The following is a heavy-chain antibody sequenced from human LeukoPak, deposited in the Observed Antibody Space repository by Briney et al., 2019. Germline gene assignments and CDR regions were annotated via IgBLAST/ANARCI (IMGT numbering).Heavy chain of an antibody. Sequence: TGGSLRLSCAGSGFTFDDYAMHWVRQTPGKALEWVSGISWNSGNIAYADFVGGRFTISRDNAKSSLSLQMNSLSDEDTAVYYCAKDAYGGATFFYYMDVWGKGTTVTVSS. CDR3: AKDAYGGATFFYYMDV. J-gene: IGHJ6*03. CDR2: ISWNSGNI. V-gene: IGHV3-9*01. D-gene: IGHD2/OR15-2a*01. CDR1: GFTFDDYA.